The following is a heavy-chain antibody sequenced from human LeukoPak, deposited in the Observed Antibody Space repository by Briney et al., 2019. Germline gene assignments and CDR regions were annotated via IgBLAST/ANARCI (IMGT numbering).Heavy chain of an antibody. Sequence: GASVKVSCKASGYTFTSYAMHWVRQAPGQRLEWMGWINAGNGNTKYSQKFQGRVTMTEDTSTDTAYMELSSLRSEDTAVYYCATTYCTNGVCHVHFDYWGQGTLVTVSS. J-gene: IGHJ4*02. CDR2: INAGNGNT. CDR3: ATTYCTNGVCHVHFDY. D-gene: IGHD2-8*01. CDR1: GYTFTSYA. V-gene: IGHV1-3*01.